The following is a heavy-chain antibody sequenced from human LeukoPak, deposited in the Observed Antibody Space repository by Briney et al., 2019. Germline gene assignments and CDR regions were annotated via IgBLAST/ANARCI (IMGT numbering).Heavy chain of an antibody. CDR2: INHSGST. V-gene: IGHV4-34*01. CDR3: ARGSTPPRYSSSPTGFDYWAKRSASRYSSSPTGFDY. Sequence: SETLSLTCAVYGGSFSGYYWSWIRQPPGKGLEWIGEINHSGSTNYNPSLKSRVTISVDTSKNQFSLKLSSVTAAHTAVYYCARGSTPPRYSSSPTGFDYWAKRSASRYSSSPTGFDYWGQGTLVTVSS. D-gene: IGHD6-13*01. CDR1: GGSFSGYY. J-gene: IGHJ4*02.